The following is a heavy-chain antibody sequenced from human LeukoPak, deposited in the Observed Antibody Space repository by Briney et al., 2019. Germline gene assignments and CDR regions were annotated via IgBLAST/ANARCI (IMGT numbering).Heavy chain of an antibody. Sequence: ASVKVSCKASGYTFTSYGLSWVRQAPGQGLEWMGWISAYNCNTNYAQKLQGRVTMTTDTSTSTAFMELRSLRSDDTAAYYCARYLGGSSAFDIWGQGTMVTVSS. CDR3: ARYLGGSSAFDI. CDR1: GYTFTSYG. CDR2: ISAYNCNT. V-gene: IGHV1-18*04. D-gene: IGHD2-15*01. J-gene: IGHJ3*02.